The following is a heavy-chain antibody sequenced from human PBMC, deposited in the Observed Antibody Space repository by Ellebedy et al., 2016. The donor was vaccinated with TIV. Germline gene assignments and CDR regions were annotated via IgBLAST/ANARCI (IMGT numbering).Heavy chain of an antibody. CDR1: GFTFDDYA. CDR3: ARDATLVGTYGMDV. CDR2: ISWNSGSI. V-gene: IGHV3-9*01. Sequence: GGSLRLXCAASGFTFDDYAMHWVRQAPGKGLEWVSGISWNSGSIGYADSVKGRFTISRDNAKNSLYLQMNSLRAEDTALYYCARDATLVGTYGMDVWGQGTTVTVSS. D-gene: IGHD1-26*01. J-gene: IGHJ6*02.